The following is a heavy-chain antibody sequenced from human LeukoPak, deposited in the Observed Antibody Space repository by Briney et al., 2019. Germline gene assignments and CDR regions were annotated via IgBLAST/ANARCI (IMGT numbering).Heavy chain of an antibody. CDR3: AREDYYYYCMDV. J-gene: IGHJ6*03. V-gene: IGHV3-30*16. CDR2: ISYDGSNK. CDR1: GFTFTSYA. Sequence: GGSLRPSCAASGFTFTSYAMHWVRQAPGKGLEWVAVISYDGSNKYYADSVKGRFTISRDNSKNTLYLQMNSLRAEDTAVYYCAREDYYYYCMDVWGRGTTVTVSS.